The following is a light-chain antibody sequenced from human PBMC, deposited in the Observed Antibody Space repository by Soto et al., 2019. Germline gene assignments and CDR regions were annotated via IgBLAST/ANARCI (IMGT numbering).Light chain of an antibody. CDR3: AAWDDSLSGWV. J-gene: IGLJ3*02. Sequence: QSVLTQPPSASGTPGQRVTISCSGSSSNIGGNYVYWYQQLPGTAPKVLIYRNNQRPSGVPDRFSGSKSGTSASLAISGLRSEDEADYHCAAWDDSLSGWVFGGGTQLTVL. CDR2: RNN. CDR1: SSNIGGNY. V-gene: IGLV1-47*01.